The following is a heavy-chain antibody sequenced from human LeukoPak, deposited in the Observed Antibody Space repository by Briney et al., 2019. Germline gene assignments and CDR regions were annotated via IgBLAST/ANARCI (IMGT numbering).Heavy chain of an antibody. J-gene: IGHJ4*02. CDR2: IKQDGSEK. CDR3: ASPKYCSSTSCYYFDY. Sequence: GWAVRLSCAASGFTCSSYWMSWVRQAPGKGLEWVANIKQDGSEKYYVDSVKGRFTISRDNAKNSLYLQMNSLRAEDTAVYYCASPKYCSSTSCYYFDYWGQGTLVTVSS. D-gene: IGHD2-2*01. CDR1: GFTCSSYW. V-gene: IGHV3-7*01.